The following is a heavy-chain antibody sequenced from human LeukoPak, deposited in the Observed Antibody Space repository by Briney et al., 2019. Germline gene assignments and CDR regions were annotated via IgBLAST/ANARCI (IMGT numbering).Heavy chain of an antibody. CDR2: INPSGGST. CDR1: GYTFTSYY. Sequence: ASVKVSCKASGYTFTSYYMHWVRQAPGQGLEWMGIINPSGGSTSYAQKFQGRVTITADESTSTAYMELSSLRSEDTAVYYCATTILTTVTDNYGMDVWGQGTTVTVSS. D-gene: IGHD4-17*01. CDR3: ATTILTTVTDNYGMDV. J-gene: IGHJ6*02. V-gene: IGHV1-46*01.